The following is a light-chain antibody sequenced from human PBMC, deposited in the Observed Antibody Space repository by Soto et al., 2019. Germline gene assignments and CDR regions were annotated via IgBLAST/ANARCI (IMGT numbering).Light chain of an antibody. CDR3: QQFSDYPFT. V-gene: IGKV1D-13*01. J-gene: IGKJ3*01. Sequence: AIQLTQSPSSLSASVGDRVTITCRASQGISDALAWYQQEPGKPPKLLIYDASRLEGGVPSRFSGSGSGTDFTLAISSLQPEDFATYYCQQFSDYPFTFGPGTRVDIQ. CDR1: QGISDA. CDR2: DAS.